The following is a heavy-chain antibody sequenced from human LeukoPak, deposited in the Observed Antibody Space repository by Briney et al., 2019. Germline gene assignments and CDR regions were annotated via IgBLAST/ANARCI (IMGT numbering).Heavy chain of an antibody. CDR3: AVAPGDY. CDR1: GYIFTGYY. D-gene: IGHD2-21*01. J-gene: IGHJ4*02. CDR2: INPNSGGT. Sequence: ASVKVSCKASGYIFTGYYMHWMRQAPGQGLEWMGWINPNSGGTNYAQKFQGRVTMTRDTAITTVYMELTRLTSDDTALFYCAVAPGDYWGQGTLVTVSS. V-gene: IGHV1-2*02.